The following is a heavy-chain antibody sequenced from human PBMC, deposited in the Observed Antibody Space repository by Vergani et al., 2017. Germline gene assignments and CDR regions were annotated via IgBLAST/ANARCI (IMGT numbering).Heavy chain of an antibody. CDR2: ISYDGSNK. CDR3: ARDRSEHYGSGSSYNYYYMDV. V-gene: IGHV3-30*01. CDR1: GFTFSSYA. Sequence: QVQLVESGGGVVQPGRSLRLSCAASGFTFSSYAMHWVRQAPGXGLEWVAVISYDGSNKYYADSVKGRFTISRDNSKNTLYLQMNSLRAEDTAVYYCARDRSEHYGSGSSYNYYYMDVWGKGTTVTVSS. J-gene: IGHJ6*03. D-gene: IGHD3-10*01.